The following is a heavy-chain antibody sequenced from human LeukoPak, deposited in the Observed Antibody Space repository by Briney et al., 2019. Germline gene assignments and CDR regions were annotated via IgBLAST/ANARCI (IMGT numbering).Heavy chain of an antibody. V-gene: IGHV4-39*07. J-gene: IGHJ4*02. D-gene: IGHD3-10*01. CDR3: ARDVRWYGSGSYFDY. CDR2: IYYSGTT. Sequence: SETLSLTCTVSGGSFSSGTSYWGWIRQPPGKGLEWIGTIYYSGTTYYNPSLKSRVTISVDTSKNQFSLKLSSVTAADTAVYYCARDVRWYGSGSYFDYWGQGTLVTVSS. CDR1: GGSFSSGTSY.